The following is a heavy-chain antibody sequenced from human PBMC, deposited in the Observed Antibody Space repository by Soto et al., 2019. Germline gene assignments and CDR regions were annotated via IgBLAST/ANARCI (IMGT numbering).Heavy chain of an antibody. Sequence: QVQLQESGPGLVKPSETLSLTCTVSGGSISSYYWSWIRQPPGKGLEWIAYIYYTGSTNYNPSLKSRVTLSADTSKHQFSLKLSSVTAADTAMYYCARVDSSGSYFDSWGQGTLVTVSS. D-gene: IGHD3-22*01. CDR3: ARVDSSGSYFDS. J-gene: IGHJ4*02. CDR1: GGSISSYY. CDR2: IYYTGST. V-gene: IGHV4-59*01.